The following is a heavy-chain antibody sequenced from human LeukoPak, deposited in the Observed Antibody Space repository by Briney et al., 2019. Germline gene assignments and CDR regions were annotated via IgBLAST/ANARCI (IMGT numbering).Heavy chain of an antibody. CDR1: GYTFTSHG. CDR2: ISTYNGNT. D-gene: IGHD5-12*01. Sequence: ASVKVSCKASGYTFTSHGISWVRQAPGQGLEWMGWISTYNGNTNYAQKLQGRVSMTTDTSTSTAYMDLRSLRSDDTAVYYCARCRKREIVATIGCWFDPWGQGTLVTVSS. CDR3: ARCRKREIVATIGCWFDP. J-gene: IGHJ5*02. V-gene: IGHV1-18*01.